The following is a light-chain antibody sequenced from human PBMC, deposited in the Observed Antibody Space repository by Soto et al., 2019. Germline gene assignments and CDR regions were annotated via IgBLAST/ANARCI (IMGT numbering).Light chain of an antibody. CDR1: SSNIGTNY. CDR3: ATWDRSLSAGV. CDR2: ENN. Sequence: QSVLTQPPSVSAAPGQKVTIACSGSSSNIGTNYVSWHQQPPGTAPKLLIYENNQRTSGIPDRLSGSKSGTSATLGITGLQTGDEADYYCATWDRSLSAGVFCGGTKVTAL. V-gene: IGLV1-51*02. J-gene: IGLJ3*02.